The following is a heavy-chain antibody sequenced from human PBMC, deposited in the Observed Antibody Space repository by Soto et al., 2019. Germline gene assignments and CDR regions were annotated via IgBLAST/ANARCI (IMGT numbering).Heavy chain of an antibody. CDR2: ISYDGNNK. D-gene: IGHD5-18*01. CDR3: VKGDLDTAVVNSPDAFDF. V-gene: IGHV3-30*18. J-gene: IGHJ3*01. CDR1: CFIFSDFG. Sequence: GGSLRLSCESSCFIFSDFGMHWVRQAPGKGLEWVAVISYDGNNKYYAQSVKGRYTISRDNSKNTLFLNMDSLRPEDTAVYHCVKGDLDTAVVNSPDAFDFWGPGTMVTVSS.